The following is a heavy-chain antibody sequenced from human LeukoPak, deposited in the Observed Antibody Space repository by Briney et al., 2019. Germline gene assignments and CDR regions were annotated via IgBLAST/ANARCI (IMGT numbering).Heavy chain of an antibody. V-gene: IGHV1-2*02. CDR3: AREPLRLSIRDYYYYMDV. J-gene: IGHJ6*03. Sequence: ASVKVSCKASGYTFTSYDINWVRQATGQGLEWMGWINPNSGGTNYAQKFQGRVTMTRDTSISTAYMELSRLRSDDTAVYYCAREPLRLSIRDYYYYMDVWGKGTTVTVSS. CDR1: GYTFTSYD. D-gene: IGHD5/OR15-5a*01. CDR2: INPNSGGT.